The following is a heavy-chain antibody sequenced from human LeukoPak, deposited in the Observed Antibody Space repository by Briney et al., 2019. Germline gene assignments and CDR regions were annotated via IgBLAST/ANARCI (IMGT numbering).Heavy chain of an antibody. D-gene: IGHD3-10*01. J-gene: IGHJ4*02. V-gene: IGHV3-48*03. CDR2: ISPSGRSV. Sequence: PGGSLRLSCAGSGLSFSDYGMNWVRQAPGKGLEWLTLISPSGRSVSYADSVKGRFTIARDNAKRSLYLQMDSLRGEDTAIYYCTRDAGSDFWGQGTLVTVSS. CDR3: TRDAGSDF. CDR1: GLSFSDYG.